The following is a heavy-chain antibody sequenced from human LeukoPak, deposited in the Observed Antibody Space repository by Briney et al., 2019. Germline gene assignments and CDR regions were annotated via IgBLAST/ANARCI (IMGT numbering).Heavy chain of an antibody. V-gene: IGHV3-48*02. J-gene: IGHJ4*02. Sequence: GGSLRLSCAASGFTVSSNYMTWVRQAPGKGLEWVSYISGGSSTTHYADSVKGRFTISRDNAKNSLYLQMNSLRDEDTAVYYCARHGFEYWGQGTLVTVSS. D-gene: IGHD4-17*01. CDR1: GFTVSSNY. CDR2: ISGGSSTT. CDR3: ARHGFEY.